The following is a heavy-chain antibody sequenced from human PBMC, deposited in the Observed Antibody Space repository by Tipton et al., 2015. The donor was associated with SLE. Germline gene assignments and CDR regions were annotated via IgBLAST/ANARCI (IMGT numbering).Heavy chain of an antibody. CDR2: MNPNSGNT. D-gene: IGHD6-19*01. CDR1: GNTFTTYD. J-gene: IGHJ4*02. Sequence: QSGPEVKKPGASVKVSCKASGNTFTTYDINWVRQATGQGLEWMGWMNPNSGNTGYAQKFQGRVAMTRNTSISTAYMELSSLTSEDTAVYFCATLAVTGQDYWGQGTLVTVSS. CDR3: ATLAVTGQDY. V-gene: IGHV1-8*01.